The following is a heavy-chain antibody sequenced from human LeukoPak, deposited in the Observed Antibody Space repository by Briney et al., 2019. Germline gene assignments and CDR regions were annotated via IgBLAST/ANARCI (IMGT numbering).Heavy chain of an antibody. V-gene: IGHV3-23*01. Sequence: GGSLRLSCAASGFTFSSYSMNWVRQAPGKGLEWVSAISGNGNSAYYADSVKGRFTISRDNSKNTLYLQMNSLRAEDTAVYYCARADGYSSGWSSYYYYGMDVWGQGTTVTVSS. CDR3: ARADGYSSGWSSYYYYGMDV. D-gene: IGHD6-19*01. CDR1: GFTFSSYS. J-gene: IGHJ6*02. CDR2: ISGNGNSA.